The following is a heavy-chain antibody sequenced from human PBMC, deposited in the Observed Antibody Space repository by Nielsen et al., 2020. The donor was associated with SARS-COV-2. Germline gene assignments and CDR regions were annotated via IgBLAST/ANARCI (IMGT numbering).Heavy chain of an antibody. V-gene: IGHV3-30-3*01. CDR2: ISYDGSNK. Sequence: WIRQPPGKGLEWVAVISYDGSNKYYADSVKGRFTISRDNSKNTLYLQMNSLRADDTAVYYCARVVVVVAATNYYYGMDVWGQGTTVTVSS. CDR3: ARVVVVVAATNYYYGMDV. D-gene: IGHD2-15*01. J-gene: IGHJ6*02.